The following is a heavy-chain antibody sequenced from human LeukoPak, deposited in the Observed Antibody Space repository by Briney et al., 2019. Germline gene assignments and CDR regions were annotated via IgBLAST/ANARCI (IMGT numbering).Heavy chain of an antibody. CDR2: ISGSGGST. J-gene: IGHJ1*01. CDR3: AKLWTEYSSSSRYFQH. V-gene: IGHV3-23*01. CDR1: GFTFSSYA. Sequence: GGSLRLSGAASGFTFSSYAMSWVRQAPGKGLEWVSAISGSGGSTYYADSVKGRFTISRDNSKNTLYLQMNSLRAEDTAVYYCAKLWTEYSSSSRYFQHWGQGTLVTVSS. D-gene: IGHD6-6*01.